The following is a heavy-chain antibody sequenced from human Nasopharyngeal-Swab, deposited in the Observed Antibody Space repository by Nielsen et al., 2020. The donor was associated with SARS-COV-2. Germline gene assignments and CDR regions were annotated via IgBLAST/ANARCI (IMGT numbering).Heavy chain of an antibody. J-gene: IGHJ4*02. V-gene: IGHV3-30-3*01. D-gene: IGHD5-12*01. CDR1: GFTFSSHA. CDR2: ISYDGDNK. Sequence: LGLSCAASGFTFSSHAMHWVRQAPGKGLEWVADISYDGDNKYYADSVKGRFTISRDNSKNTLYLQMNSLRAEDTAVYYCAREWINNFDYWGQGTLVTVSS. CDR3: AREWINNFDY.